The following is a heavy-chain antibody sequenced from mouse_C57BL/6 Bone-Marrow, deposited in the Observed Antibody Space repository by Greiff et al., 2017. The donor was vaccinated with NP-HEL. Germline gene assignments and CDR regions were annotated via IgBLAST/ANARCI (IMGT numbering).Heavy chain of an antibody. D-gene: IGHD2-5*01. CDR1: GYAFTSSW. J-gene: IGHJ3*01. CDR2: IYPGDGGT. CDR3: AREEEYSNYGG. V-gene: IGHV1-82*01. Sequence: QVQLKQPGPELVKPGASVKISCKASGYAFTSSWMNWVKQRPGKGLEWIGRIYPGDGGTNYNGKFKGKATLTADKSSSTAYMQLSSLTSADSAVYFCAREEEYSNYGGRGKGAMVTVAA.